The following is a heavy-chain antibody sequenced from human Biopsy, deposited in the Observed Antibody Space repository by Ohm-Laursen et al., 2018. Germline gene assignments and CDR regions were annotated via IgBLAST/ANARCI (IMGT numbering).Heavy chain of an antibody. CDR1: GYTFNDYY. CDR2: SKPNHNT. Sequence: ATVKISCKTSGYTFNDYYIHWVRQAPGQGLEWMGWSKPNHNTKYAEKFQDRVTLTRDTTTGTAYMELSSPRRDDTAIYYCARKSFYESGGFDYWGQGTLVSVS. CDR3: ARKSFYESGGFDY. D-gene: IGHD3-22*01. J-gene: IGHJ4*02. V-gene: IGHV1-2*02.